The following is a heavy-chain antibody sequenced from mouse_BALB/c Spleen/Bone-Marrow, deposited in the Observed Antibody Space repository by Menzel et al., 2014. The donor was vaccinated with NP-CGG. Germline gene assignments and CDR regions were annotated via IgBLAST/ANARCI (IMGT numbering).Heavy chain of an antibody. J-gene: IGHJ4*01. CDR1: GFDFGRYW. Sequence: EVKLQESGGGLVQPGGSLKLSCAASGFDFGRYWMSWVRQAPVKGLEWTGEISPDSSSINYTPSLKGKFIISRDTAKNTLCLQMSKVRSEATGLYFCTRAGDYDAMEYGGQGTSVNVSS. CDR2: ISPDSSSI. V-gene: IGHV4-1*02. CDR3: TRAGDYDAMEY.